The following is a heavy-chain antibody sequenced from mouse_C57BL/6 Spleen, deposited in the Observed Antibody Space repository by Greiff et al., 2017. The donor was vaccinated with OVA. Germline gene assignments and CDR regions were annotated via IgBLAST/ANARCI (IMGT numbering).Heavy chain of an antibody. J-gene: IGHJ2*01. Sequence: EVQLQQSGPELVKPGASVKISCKASGYTFTDYYMNWVKQSHGKSLEWIGDINPNNGGTSYNQKFKGKATLTVDKSSSTAYMALRSLTSEDSAVYYCARWVLRSDYWGQGTTLTVSS. CDR1: GYTFTDYY. V-gene: IGHV1-26*01. D-gene: IGHD1-1*01. CDR2: INPNNGGT. CDR3: ARWVLRSDY.